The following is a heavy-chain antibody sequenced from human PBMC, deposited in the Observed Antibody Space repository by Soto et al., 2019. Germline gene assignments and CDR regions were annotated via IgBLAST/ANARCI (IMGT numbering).Heavy chain of an antibody. Sequence: GGSLRLSCAASGFTFSSYGMHWVRQAPGKGLEWVAVISYDGSNKYYADSVKGRFTISRDNSKNTLYLQMNSLRAEDTAVYYCAKDSATTVTTPLSDYWGQGTLVTVSS. D-gene: IGHD4-17*01. CDR2: ISYDGSNK. CDR3: AKDSATTVTTPLSDY. V-gene: IGHV3-30*18. J-gene: IGHJ4*02. CDR1: GFTFSSYG.